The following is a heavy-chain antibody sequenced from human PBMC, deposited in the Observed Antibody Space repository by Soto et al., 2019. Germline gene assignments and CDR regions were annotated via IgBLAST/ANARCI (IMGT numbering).Heavy chain of an antibody. D-gene: IGHD1-1*01. CDR3: ASWMTQPSYHYYYGMDV. V-gene: IGHV1-46*01. CDR2: INPSGGST. Sequence: ASVKVSCKASGYTFTSYYMHWVRQAPGQGLEWMGIINPSGGSTSYAQKFQGRVTMTRDTSTSTVYMELSSLRSEDTAVYYCASWMTQPSYHYYYGMDVWGQGTTVTVSS. J-gene: IGHJ6*02. CDR1: GYTFTSYY.